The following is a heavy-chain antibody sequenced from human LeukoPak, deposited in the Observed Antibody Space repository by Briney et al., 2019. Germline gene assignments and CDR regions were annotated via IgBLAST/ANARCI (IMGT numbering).Heavy chain of an antibody. V-gene: IGHV4-61*02. Sequence: SETLSLTCTVSGGSISSGSYYWSWIRQPAGKGLEWIGRIYTSGSTNYNSSLKSRVTISVDTSKNQFSLKLSSVTAGDTAVYYCAREPDYWGQGTLVTVSS. CDR2: IYTSGST. CDR3: AREPDY. J-gene: IGHJ4*02. CDR1: GGSISSGSYY.